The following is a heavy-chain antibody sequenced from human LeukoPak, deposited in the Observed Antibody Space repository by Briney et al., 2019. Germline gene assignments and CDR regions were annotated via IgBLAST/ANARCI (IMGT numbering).Heavy chain of an antibody. CDR1: GFTFDDYA. V-gene: IGHV3-9*01. D-gene: IGHD1-26*01. Sequence: QPGGSLRLSCAASGFTFDDYAMHWVRQAPGKGLEWVSGISWNSGSIGYADSVKGRFTISRDNAKNSLYLQMNSLRAEDTALYYCAKDGSAYPNYFDYWGQGTLVTVSS. J-gene: IGHJ4*02. CDR3: AKDGSAYPNYFDY. CDR2: ISWNSGSI.